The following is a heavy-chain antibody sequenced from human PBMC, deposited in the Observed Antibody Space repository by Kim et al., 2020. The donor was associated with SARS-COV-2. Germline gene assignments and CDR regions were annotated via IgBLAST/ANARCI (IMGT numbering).Heavy chain of an antibody. J-gene: IGHJ4*02. CDR2: ST. CDR3: AKEFDDYFDY. Sequence: STNYNPTLKSRGTISVDTSKNQFSLKLSSVTAADTAVYYRAKEFDDYFDYWGQGTLVTVSS. V-gene: IGHV4-34*01. D-gene: IGHD3-10*01.